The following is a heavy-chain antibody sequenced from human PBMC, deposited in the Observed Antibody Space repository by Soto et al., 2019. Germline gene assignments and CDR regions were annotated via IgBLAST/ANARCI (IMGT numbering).Heavy chain of an antibody. CDR3: ARGRRVAGGQNCFDS. CDR1: GGSISRYY. D-gene: IGHD2-15*01. J-gene: IGHJ4*02. Sequence: SETLSLTCTGSGGSISRYYWSWIRQPPGKGLEWIGDIYYSGSTNYNPSLKSRVTISVDTSKTQFSLKLSSVTAADTAVYYCARGRRVAGGQNCFDSWGSEPWSPSPQ. V-gene: IGHV4-59*01. CDR2: IYYSGST.